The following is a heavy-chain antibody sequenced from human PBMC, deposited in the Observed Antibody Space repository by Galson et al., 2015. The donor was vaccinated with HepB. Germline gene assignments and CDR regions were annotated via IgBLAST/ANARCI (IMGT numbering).Heavy chain of an antibody. Sequence: SVKVSCKASGYTFTNYYIHWVRQAPGQGLEWMGIINPSGGITSYAQKFQGRVTMTRDTSRSTVYMELSSLRSEDTAVYYCARDWERTTAIPFDPWGQGTLVTVSS. CDR3: ARDWERTTAIPFDP. CDR1: GYTFTNYY. CDR2: INPSGGIT. D-gene: IGHD2-21*01. J-gene: IGHJ5*02. V-gene: IGHV1-46*01.